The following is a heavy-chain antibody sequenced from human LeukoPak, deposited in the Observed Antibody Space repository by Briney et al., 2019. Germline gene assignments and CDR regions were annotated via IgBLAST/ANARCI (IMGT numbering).Heavy chain of an antibody. V-gene: IGHV3-11*01. D-gene: IGHD2-2*02. CDR1: RYTFSDYY. Sequence: GGSLRLSYAACRYTFSDYYMSWIRQAPGKGLEWVSYISSSGSTIYYADSVKGRFTISRDNSKNTLYLQMNSLRAEDTAVYYCAKGPSIVVVPGAIPTGFDYWGQGTLVTVSS. J-gene: IGHJ4*02. CDR3: AKGPSIVVVPGAIPTGFDY. CDR2: ISSSGSTI.